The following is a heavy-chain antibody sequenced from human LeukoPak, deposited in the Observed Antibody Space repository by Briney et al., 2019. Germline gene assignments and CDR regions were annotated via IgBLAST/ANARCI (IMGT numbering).Heavy chain of an antibody. J-gene: IGHJ4*02. D-gene: IGHD5-12*01. V-gene: IGHV4-4*02. Sequence: SESLSLTCAVSGGSISSSNWWSWVRQPPGKGLEWIGEIYHSGSTNYNPSLKSRVTISVDKSKNQFSLKLSSVTAADTAVYYCARDSRDSGYDAFDYWGQGTLVTVSS. CDR1: GGSISSSNW. CDR2: IYHSGST. CDR3: ARDSRDSGYDAFDY.